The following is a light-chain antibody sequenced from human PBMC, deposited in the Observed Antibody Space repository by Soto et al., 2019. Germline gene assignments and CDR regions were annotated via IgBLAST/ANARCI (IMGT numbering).Light chain of an antibody. Sequence: QSVLTQPSSLSASPGASASLTCTLRSGINVDTYRIYWYQQKPGSPPQYLLRYKSDSDKQQGSGVPSRFSGSKDASANAGILLISGLQSEDEADYYCMIWHSSAVVFGGGTKVTVL. CDR2: YKSDSDK. CDR3: MIWHSSAVV. V-gene: IGLV5-45*03. CDR1: SGINVDTYR. J-gene: IGLJ2*01.